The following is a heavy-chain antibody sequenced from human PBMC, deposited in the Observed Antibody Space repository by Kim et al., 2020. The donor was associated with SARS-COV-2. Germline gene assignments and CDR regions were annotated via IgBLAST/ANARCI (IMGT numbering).Heavy chain of an antibody. D-gene: IGHD4-17*01. Sequence: SVKGRFTISRDNSKNSLYLQMNSLRTEDTALYYCAKEDTVTTRRTTWEGYWGQGTLVTVSS. CDR3: AKEDTVTTRRTTWEGY. V-gene: IGHV3-43*01. J-gene: IGHJ4*02.